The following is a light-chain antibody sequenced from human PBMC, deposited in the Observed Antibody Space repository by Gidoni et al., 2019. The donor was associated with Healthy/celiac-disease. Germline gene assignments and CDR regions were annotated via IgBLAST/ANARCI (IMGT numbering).Light chain of an antibody. V-gene: IGKV1-39*01. J-gene: IGKJ4*01. CDR3: HRELT. CDR2: AAS. CDR1: QSISSY. Sequence: DIQMTQSPSSLSASVGDRVTITCRASQSISSYLNWYQQKPGKAPKLLIYAASSLQSGVPSRFSGSGSGTDFTLTISSLQPEDFATYYCHRELTFGGGTKVEIK.